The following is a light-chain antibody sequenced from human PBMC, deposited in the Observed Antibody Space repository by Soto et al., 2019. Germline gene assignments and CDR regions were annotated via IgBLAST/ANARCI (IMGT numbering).Light chain of an antibody. V-gene: IGKV1-39*01. J-gene: IGKJ4*01. CDR3: QQSYSTPLT. Sequence: DIQMTQSPSSLSASVGDIVTITCRASQSISSYLNWYQQKPGKAPKLLIYAASSLQSGVPSRFSGSGYGTDFTLTISSLQTEDFATYYCQQSYSTPLTFVGGTKVEIK. CDR2: AAS. CDR1: QSISSY.